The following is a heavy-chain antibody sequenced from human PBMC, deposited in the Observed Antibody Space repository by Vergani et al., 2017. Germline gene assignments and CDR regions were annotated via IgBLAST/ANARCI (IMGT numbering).Heavy chain of an antibody. CDR2: TRNKANSYTT. Sequence: EVQLVESGGGLVKPGGSLRLSCAASGFTFDDYGMSWVRQAPGKGLERVGRTRNKANSYTTEYAASVKGRFTISRDDSKNSLYLQMNSLKTEDTAVYYCARVKFRDGYNKPTGALGFDYWGQGTLVTVSS. CDR3: ARVKFRDGYNKPTGALGFDY. V-gene: IGHV3-72*01. CDR1: GFTFDDYG. J-gene: IGHJ4*02. D-gene: IGHD5-24*01.